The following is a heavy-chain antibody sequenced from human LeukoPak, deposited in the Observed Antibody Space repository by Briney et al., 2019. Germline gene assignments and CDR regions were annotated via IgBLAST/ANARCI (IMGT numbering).Heavy chain of an antibody. V-gene: IGHV3-21*01. CDR2: ITTSDGNT. CDR1: GFTFSSYT. CDR3: ARGLQPDY. D-gene: IGHD2-15*01. J-gene: IGHJ4*02. Sequence: GGSLRLSCAASGFTFSSYTMSWVRQAPGKGLEWVSTITTSDGNTYYADSVKGRFTISRDNAKNSLYLQMNSLRVEDTAVYYCARGLQPDYWGQGTLVTVSS.